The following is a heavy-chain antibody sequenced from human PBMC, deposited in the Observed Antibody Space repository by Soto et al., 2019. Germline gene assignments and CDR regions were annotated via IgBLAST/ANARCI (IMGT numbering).Heavy chain of an antibody. CDR2: INTYNGNT. D-gene: IGHD6-13*01. V-gene: IGHV1-18*01. Sequence: QVQPVQSGAEVKKPGASVKVSCKASGYTFTSYGISWVRQAPGQGLEWMGWINTYNGNTYYAQKLQGRVTMTTDTSTSTAYMELRSLRSDDTAVYYCAREPAAGDWFDPWGQGTLVTVSS. CDR1: GYTFTSYG. CDR3: AREPAAGDWFDP. J-gene: IGHJ5*02.